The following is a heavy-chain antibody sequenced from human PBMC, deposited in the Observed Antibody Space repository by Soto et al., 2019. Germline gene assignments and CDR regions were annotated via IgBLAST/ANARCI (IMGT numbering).Heavy chain of an antibody. CDR3: ARALGYYGSGIEWFDP. J-gene: IGHJ5*02. D-gene: IGHD3-10*01. Sequence: ASVKVSCKASGYTFTGYYMHWVRQAPGQGLEWMGWINPNSGGTNYAQKFQGWVTMTRDTSISTAYMELSRLRPDDTAVYYCARALGYYGSGIEWFDPWGQGTLVTVSS. V-gene: IGHV1-2*04. CDR2: INPNSGGT. CDR1: GYTFTGYY.